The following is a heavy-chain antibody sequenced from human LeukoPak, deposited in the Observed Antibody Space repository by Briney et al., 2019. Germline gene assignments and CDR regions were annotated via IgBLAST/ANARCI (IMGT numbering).Heavy chain of an antibody. CDR2: IYYSGST. CDR3: ARRARPLNWFDP. Sequence: SETLSLTCTVSGGSISSSSYYWGWIRQPPGKGLEWIGSIYYSGSTYYNPSLKSRVTISVDTSKNQFSLKLSSVTAADTAVYYCARRARPLNWFDPWGQGTLVTVSS. V-gene: IGHV4-39*07. J-gene: IGHJ5*02. CDR1: GGSISSSSYY. D-gene: IGHD6-6*01.